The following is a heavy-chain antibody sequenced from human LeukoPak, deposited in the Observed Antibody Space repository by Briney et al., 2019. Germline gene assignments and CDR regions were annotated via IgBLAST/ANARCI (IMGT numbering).Heavy chain of an antibody. J-gene: IGHJ4*02. CDR3: AREGGRVPAAIGADY. CDR2: IYHSGST. D-gene: IGHD2-2*01. V-gene: IGHV4-30-2*01. Sequence: SETLSLTCTVSGGSISSGGYYWSWIRQPPGKGLEWIGYIYHSGSTYYNPSLKSRVTISVDRSKNQFSLKLSSVTAADTAVYYCAREGGRVPAAIGADYWGQGTLVTVSS. CDR1: GGSISSGGYY.